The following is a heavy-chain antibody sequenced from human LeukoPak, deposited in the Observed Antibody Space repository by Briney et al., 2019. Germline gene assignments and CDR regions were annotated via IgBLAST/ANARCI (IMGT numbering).Heavy chain of an antibody. D-gene: IGHD2-15*01. Sequence: PGGSLRLSCAASGFTFSSYSMNWVRQAPGKGLGWVSSISSSSSYIYYADSVKGRFTISRDNAKNSLYLQMNSLRAEDTAVYYCARDRVRGLVVRPNWFDPWGQGTLVTVSS. J-gene: IGHJ5*02. CDR1: GFTFSSYS. V-gene: IGHV3-21*01. CDR3: ARDRVRGLVVRPNWFDP. CDR2: ISSSSSYI.